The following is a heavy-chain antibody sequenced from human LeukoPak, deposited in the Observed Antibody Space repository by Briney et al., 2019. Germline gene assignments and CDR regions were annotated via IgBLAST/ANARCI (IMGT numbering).Heavy chain of an antibody. CDR2: IIPILGIA. CDR1: GGTFSSYA. CDR3: ASLGRGYSCYDRYFDY. J-gene: IGHJ4*02. D-gene: IGHD5-12*01. Sequence: GASVKVSCKASGGTFSSYAISWVRQAPGQGLEWMGRIIPILGIANYAQKFQGRVTITADKSTSTAYMELSSLRSEDTAVYYCASLGRGYSCYDRYFDYWGQGTLVTVSS. V-gene: IGHV1-69*04.